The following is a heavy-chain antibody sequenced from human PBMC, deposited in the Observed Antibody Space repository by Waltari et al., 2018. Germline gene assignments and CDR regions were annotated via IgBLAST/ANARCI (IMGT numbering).Heavy chain of an antibody. Sequence: QVQLVQSGAEVKKPGSSVKVSCKASGGTFSSYAISWVRQAPGQGLEWMGRRTPIFGTSNYAQKSQGRVTITPDKSTSTAYMGLSSRRSEDTAVYYCAREGVWRGGSYYSDNWYFDLWGRGTLVTVSS. V-gene: IGHV1-69*08. CDR3: AREGVWRGGSYYSDNWYFDL. J-gene: IGHJ2*01. D-gene: IGHD1-26*01. CDR2: RTPIFGTS. CDR1: GGTFSSYA.